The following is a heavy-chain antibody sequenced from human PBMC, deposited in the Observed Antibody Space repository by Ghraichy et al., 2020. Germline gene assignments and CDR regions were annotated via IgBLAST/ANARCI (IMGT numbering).Heavy chain of an antibody. Sequence: SETLSLTCTVSGGSISSGGYYWSCIRQHPGKGLEWIGYIYYSGSTYYNPSLKSRVTISVDTSKNQFSLKLSSVTAADTAVYYCARGGFGDPWGSVDYWGQGTLVTVSS. V-gene: IGHV4-31*03. CDR1: GGSISSGGYY. CDR3: ARGGFGDPWGSVDY. CDR2: IYYSGST. J-gene: IGHJ4*02. D-gene: IGHD3-10*01.